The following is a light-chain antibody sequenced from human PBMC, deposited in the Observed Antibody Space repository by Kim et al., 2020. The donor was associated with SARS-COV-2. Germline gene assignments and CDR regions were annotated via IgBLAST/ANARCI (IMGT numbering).Light chain of an antibody. Sequence: ASVGDRVTIACRASQDISNYLAWYQQKPGKVPALLVYGASVLQAGVPARFSGSRSGTDFTLTISSLQPEDVATYYCQKYNSPPLTFGPGTKVDIK. CDR3: QKYNSPPLT. CDR2: GAS. V-gene: IGKV1-27*01. CDR1: QDISNY. J-gene: IGKJ3*01.